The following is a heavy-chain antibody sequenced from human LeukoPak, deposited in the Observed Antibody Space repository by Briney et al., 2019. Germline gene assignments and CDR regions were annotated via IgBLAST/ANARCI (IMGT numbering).Heavy chain of an antibody. V-gene: IGHV3-30*18. CDR2: ISYDGSNK. Sequence: PGGSLRLSCAASGFTFSSYGMHWVRQAPGKGLEWVAVISYDGSNKYYADSVKGRFTISRDNSKNTLYLQMNSRRAEDTAVYYCAKDRPGSYGYGYFDYWGQGTLVTVSS. J-gene: IGHJ4*02. CDR3: AKDRPGSYGYGYFDY. D-gene: IGHD5-18*01. CDR1: GFTFSSYG.